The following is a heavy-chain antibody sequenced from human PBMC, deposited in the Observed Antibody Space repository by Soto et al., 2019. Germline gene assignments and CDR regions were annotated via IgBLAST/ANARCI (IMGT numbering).Heavy chain of an antibody. D-gene: IGHD3-16*02. V-gene: IGHV3-11*01. Sequence: GGSLRLSCTASGFTFGDYAMSWVRQAPGKGLEWVSYISSSGSTIHYADSVKGRFTISRDNAKNSLYLQMNSLRAEDTAVYYCARPTSYDYVWGSYRPLRGVDYGMDVWGQGTTVTVSS. CDR3: ARPTSYDYVWGSYRPLRGVDYGMDV. CDR2: ISSSGSTI. J-gene: IGHJ6*02. CDR1: GFTFGDYA.